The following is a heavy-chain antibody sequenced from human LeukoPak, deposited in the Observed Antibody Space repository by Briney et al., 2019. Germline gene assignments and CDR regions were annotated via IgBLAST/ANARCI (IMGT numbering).Heavy chain of an antibody. CDR1: GFTFSSYS. CDR2: IKRKIDGGGTA. J-gene: IGHJ4*02. Sequence: KPGGSLRLSCAASGFTFSSYSMNWVRQAPGKGLEWVGRIKRKIDGGGTADYAAPVKGRFTISRDDSKNTLYLQMNSLETEDTGVYYCTDDLHYFASDWGQGTLVTVSS. V-gene: IGHV3-15*01. D-gene: IGHD3-10*01. CDR3: TDDLHYFASD.